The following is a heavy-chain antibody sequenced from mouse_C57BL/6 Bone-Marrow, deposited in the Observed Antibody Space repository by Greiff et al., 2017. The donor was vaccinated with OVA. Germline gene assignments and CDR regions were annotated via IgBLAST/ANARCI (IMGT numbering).Heavy chain of an antibody. CDR1: GFTFSNYW. D-gene: IGHD2-5*01. CDR2: IRLKSDNYAT. V-gene: IGHV6-3*01. CDR3: TGGAYYSTYYAMDY. Sequence: EVKLMESGGGLVQPGGSMKLSCVASGFTFSNYWMNWVRQSPEKGLEWVAQIRLKSDNYATHYAESVKGRFTISRDDSKSSVYLQMNNLRAEDTGIYYCTGGAYYSTYYAMDYWGQGTSVTVSS. J-gene: IGHJ4*01.